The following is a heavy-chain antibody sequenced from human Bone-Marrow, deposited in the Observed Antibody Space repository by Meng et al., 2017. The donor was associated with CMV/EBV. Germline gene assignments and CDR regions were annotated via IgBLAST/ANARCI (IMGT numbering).Heavy chain of an antibody. CDR3: ARDGGYGSGSYHYYYYGMDV. J-gene: IGHJ6*02. D-gene: IGHD3-10*01. V-gene: IGHV3-9*01. CDR2: ISWNSGSI. Sequence: GGSLRLSCAASGFTFDDYAMHWVRQAPGKGLEWVSGISWNSGSIGYADSVKGRFTISRDNAKNSLYLQMNSLRAEDTAVYYCARDGGYGSGSYHYYYYGMDVWGQGTTVTVSS. CDR1: GFTFDDYA.